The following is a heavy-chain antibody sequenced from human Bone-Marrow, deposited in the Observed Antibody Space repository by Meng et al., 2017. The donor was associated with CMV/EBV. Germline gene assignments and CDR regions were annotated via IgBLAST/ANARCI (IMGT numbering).Heavy chain of an antibody. CDR2: IRSKAYGGTT. D-gene: IGHD3-3*01. CDR3: TRGSLGSGSCY. CDR1: GFTFSNAW. Sequence: GESLKISCVASGFTFSNAWMNWVRQAPGKGLEWVGFIRSKAYGGTTEYAASVKGRFTISRDDSKSIAYLQMNSLKTEDTAVYYCTRGSLGSGSCYWGQGTLVTVSS. V-gene: IGHV3-49*04. J-gene: IGHJ4*02.